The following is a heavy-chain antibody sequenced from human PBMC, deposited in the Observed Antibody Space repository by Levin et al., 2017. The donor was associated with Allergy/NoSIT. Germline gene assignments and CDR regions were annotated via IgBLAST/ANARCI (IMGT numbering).Heavy chain of an antibody. CDR2: IWTTGDGT. Sequence: AASVKVSCSVSGFTFSSYVMHWVRQAPGKGLEYVSAIWTTGDGTYYADSVKGRFTISRDNSKSTLYLQMSGLRVEDTAVYYCVKGSSAWFFLDYWGQGALVTVSS. J-gene: IGHJ4*02. CDR1: GFTFSSYV. D-gene: IGHD6-19*01. V-gene: IGHV3-64D*06. CDR3: VKGSSAWFFLDY.